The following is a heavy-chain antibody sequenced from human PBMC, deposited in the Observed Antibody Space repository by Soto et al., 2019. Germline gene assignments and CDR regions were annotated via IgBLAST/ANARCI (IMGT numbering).Heavy chain of an antibody. J-gene: IGHJ4*02. CDR3: AKEYYTFWSGYYTLDY. D-gene: IGHD3-3*01. CDR1: GFTFSSYW. Sequence: GGSLRLSCAASGFTFSSYWMSWVRQAPGKGLEWVANIKQDGSEKYYVDSVKGRFTISRDNAKNSLYLQMNSLRAEDTAVYYCAKEYYTFWSGYYTLDYWGQGTLVTVSS. CDR2: IKQDGSEK. V-gene: IGHV3-7*01.